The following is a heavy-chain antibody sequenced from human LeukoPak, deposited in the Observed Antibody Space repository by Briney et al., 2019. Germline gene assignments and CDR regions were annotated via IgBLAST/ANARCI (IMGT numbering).Heavy chain of an antibody. CDR1: GYTFTSYG. Sequence: GASVKVSCKASGYTFTSYGISWVRQAPGQGLEWMGWISAYNGNTNYAQKLQGRVTMTTDTSTSTAYMELRSLRSDDTAVYYCARDLGAYYYDSSTGDWGQGSLVTVSS. CDR3: ARDLGAYYYDSSTGD. D-gene: IGHD3-22*01. CDR2: ISAYNGNT. V-gene: IGHV1-18*01. J-gene: IGHJ4*02.